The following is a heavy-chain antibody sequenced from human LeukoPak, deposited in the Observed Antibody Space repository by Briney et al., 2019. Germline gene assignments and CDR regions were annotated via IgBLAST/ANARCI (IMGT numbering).Heavy chain of an antibody. CDR3: ARSGGYWFDP. D-gene: IGHD1-26*01. CDR2: VYYSGST. J-gene: IGHJ5*02. CDR1: GGSFSSDSYY. Sequence: SETLSLTCTVSGGSFSSDSYYWSWIRQPPGKGLEWIGYVYYSGSTNYNPSLKSRVTISVDTSKNQFSLKLSSVTAADTAVYYCARSGGYWFDPWGQGTLVTVSS. V-gene: IGHV4-61*01.